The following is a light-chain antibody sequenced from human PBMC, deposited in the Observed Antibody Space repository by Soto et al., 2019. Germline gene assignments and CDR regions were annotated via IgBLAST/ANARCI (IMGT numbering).Light chain of an antibody. CDR3: SSFTIITTYV. CDR1: SSGVGGYNY. V-gene: IGLV2-14*01. J-gene: IGLJ1*01. CDR2: DVN. Sequence: QSALTQPASVSGSPGQSITISCTGTSSGVGGYNYVSWYQQHPGKAPKLMIYDVNNRPSGVSNRFSGSKSGNTASLTISGLQAEDEADYYCSSFTIITTYVFGTGTKVTVL.